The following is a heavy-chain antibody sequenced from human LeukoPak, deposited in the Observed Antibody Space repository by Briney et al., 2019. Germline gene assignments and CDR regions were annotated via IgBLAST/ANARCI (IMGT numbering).Heavy chain of an antibody. D-gene: IGHD6-19*01. J-gene: IGHJ4*02. CDR2: MSYDGTNK. CDR3: AKEITVYYSGWYYDY. Sequence: LTGGSLRLSCEASGFTFRTYGMHWVRQAPGKGLEWVALMSYDGTNKDYTDSVKGRFTISRDNSKNTLYLQMHTLRTEDTAMYYCAKEITVYYSGWYYDYWGQGTLVTVSS. CDR1: GFTFRTYG. V-gene: IGHV3-30*18.